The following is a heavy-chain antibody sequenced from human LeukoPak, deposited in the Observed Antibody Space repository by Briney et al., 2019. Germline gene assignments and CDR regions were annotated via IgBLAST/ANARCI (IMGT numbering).Heavy chain of an antibody. CDR2: ISYDGSNK. Sequence: GGSLRLSCAASGFTFSSYGMHWVRQAPGKGLEWVAVISYDGSNKYYADSVKGRFTIPRDNSKNTLYLQMNSLRAEDTAVYYCAKDGEGVGYYYDSSGYGDYWGQGTLVTVSS. CDR1: GFTFSSYG. J-gene: IGHJ4*02. CDR3: AKDGEGVGYYYDSSGYGDY. V-gene: IGHV3-30*18. D-gene: IGHD3-22*01.